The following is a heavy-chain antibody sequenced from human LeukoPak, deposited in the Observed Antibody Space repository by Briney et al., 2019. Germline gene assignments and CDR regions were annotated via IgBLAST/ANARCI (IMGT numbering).Heavy chain of an antibody. V-gene: IGHV4-30-4*08. CDR2: IYYSGST. Sequence: SETLSLTCTVSGGSISSGDYYWSWIRQPPGKGLEWIGDIYYSGSTYYNPSLKSRVTISVDTSKNQFSLKLSSVTAADTAVYYCARGAFDCSSTSCYLYYYYMDVWGKGTTVTVS. J-gene: IGHJ6*03. CDR3: ARGAFDCSSTSCYLYYYYMDV. CDR1: GGSISSGDYY. D-gene: IGHD2-2*01.